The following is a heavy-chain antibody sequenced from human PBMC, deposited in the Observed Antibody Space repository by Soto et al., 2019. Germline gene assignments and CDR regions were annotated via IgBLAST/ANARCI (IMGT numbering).Heavy chain of an antibody. Sequence: QVPLVQSGAEVKKPGSSVTVSCKASGGTFSSYAIHWVRQAPGQGLEWMGGIIPMYGPAKYAQRFQVRVTITADETTTTVYMELTSLASPDTAVYYCARVTSMVRGVIDNWFDPWGHGTLVTVSS. V-gene: IGHV1-69*01. D-gene: IGHD3-10*01. CDR1: GGTFSSYA. CDR2: IIPMYGPA. CDR3: ARVTSMVRGVIDNWFDP. J-gene: IGHJ5*02.